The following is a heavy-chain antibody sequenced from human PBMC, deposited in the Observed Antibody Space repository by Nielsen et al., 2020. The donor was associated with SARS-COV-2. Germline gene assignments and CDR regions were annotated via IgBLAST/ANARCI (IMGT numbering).Heavy chain of an antibody. CDR2: INWNGGST. CDR1: GFTFDDYG. Sequence: GESLKISCAASGFTFDDYGMSWVRQAPGKGLEWVSGINWNGGSTGYADPVKGRFTISRDNAKNSLYLQMNSLRAEDTALYHCASIDSSGYYGWAFDIWGQGTMVTVSS. V-gene: IGHV3-20*01. J-gene: IGHJ3*02. CDR3: ASIDSSGYYGWAFDI. D-gene: IGHD3-22*01.